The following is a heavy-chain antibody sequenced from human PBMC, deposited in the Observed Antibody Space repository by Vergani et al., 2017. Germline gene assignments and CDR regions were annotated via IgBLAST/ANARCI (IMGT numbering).Heavy chain of an antibody. CDR1: GFTFSSYA. Sequence: EVQLLESGGGLVQPGGSLRLSCAASGFTFSSYAMSWVRQAPGKGLEWVSAISCSGGSTYYADSVKGRFTISRDNSKNTLYLQMNSLRAEYTAVYYCAKDADVVVVVAANAFDIWGQGTMVTVSS. CDR3: AKDADVVVVVAANAFDI. J-gene: IGHJ3*02. D-gene: IGHD2-15*01. V-gene: IGHV3-23*01. CDR2: ISCSGGST.